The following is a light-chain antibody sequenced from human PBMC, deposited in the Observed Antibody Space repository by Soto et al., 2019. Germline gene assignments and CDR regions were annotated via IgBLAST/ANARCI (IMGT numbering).Light chain of an antibody. CDR3: QQYNNWLWT. CDR1: QTVSSN. J-gene: IGKJ1*01. V-gene: IGKV3-15*01. CDR2: GAS. Sequence: ELVLTQSPATLSVSPGERATLSCRASQTVSSNLAWYQQKPGQAPRLLIYGASTRATGIPARFSGSGSGPEFTLTISSLQSEDFAVYYCQQYNNWLWTFGQGTKVEIK.